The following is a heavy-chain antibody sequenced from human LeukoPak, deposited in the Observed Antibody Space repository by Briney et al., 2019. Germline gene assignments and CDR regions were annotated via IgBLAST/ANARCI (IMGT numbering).Heavy chain of an antibody. V-gene: IGHV3-48*01. J-gene: IGHJ4*02. CDR1: GFTFSSYS. CDR2: ISSSSSTI. CDR3: ARDFQSSC. Sequence: SGGSLRLSCAASGFTFSSYSMNWVRQAPGKGLEWVSYISSSSSTIYYADSVKGRFTISRDNAKNSLYLQMNSLRAEDTAVYYCARDFQSSCWGQGTLVTVSS.